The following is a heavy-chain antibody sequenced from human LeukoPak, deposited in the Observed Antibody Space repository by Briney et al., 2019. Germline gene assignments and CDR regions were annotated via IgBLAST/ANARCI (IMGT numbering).Heavy chain of an antibody. CDR2: ISYIGIT. J-gene: IGHJ3*02. V-gene: IGHV4-59*11. D-gene: IGHD4-11*01. CDR1: GDSISTHY. Sequence: SETLSLTCTISGDSISTHYWTWIRQPPGKGLGWIGYISYIGITNYNPSLKSRVTISVDTSKNQFSLRLRSVTAADTAVYYCARDLTTVTKGFDIWGQGTVVTVSS. CDR3: ARDLTTVTKGFDI.